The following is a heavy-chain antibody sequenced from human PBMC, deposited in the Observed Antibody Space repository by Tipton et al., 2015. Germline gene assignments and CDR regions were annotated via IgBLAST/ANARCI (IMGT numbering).Heavy chain of an antibody. D-gene: IGHD6-19*01. Sequence: SLRLSCAASGFTFSSYDMHWVRQAPGKGLEWVAVISYDGTNKYYADSVKGRFTISRDNSRNTLHLQMNSLRTEDTAVYYCARDAGGWFFDCWGQGTLVTVSS. CDR3: ARDAGGWFFDC. CDR1: GFTFSSYD. V-gene: IGHV3-30*03. J-gene: IGHJ4*02. CDR2: ISYDGTNK.